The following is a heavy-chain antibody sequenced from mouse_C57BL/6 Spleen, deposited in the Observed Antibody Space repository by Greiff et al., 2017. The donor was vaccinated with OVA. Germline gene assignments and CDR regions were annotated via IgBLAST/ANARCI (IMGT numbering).Heavy chain of an antibody. J-gene: IGHJ1*03. CDR3: VSGELYYGSSYVWYFDV. D-gene: IGHD1-1*01. CDR2: IRSKSNNYET. CDR1: GFSFNTYA. Sequence: EVQLVESGGGLVQPKGSLKLSCAASGFSFNTYAMNWVRQAPGKGLEWVARIRSKSNNYETYYADSVKDRFTISSDDTESMLYLQMNNLKTEDTAMYYCVSGELYYGSSYVWYFDVWGTGTTVTVSS. V-gene: IGHV10-1*01.